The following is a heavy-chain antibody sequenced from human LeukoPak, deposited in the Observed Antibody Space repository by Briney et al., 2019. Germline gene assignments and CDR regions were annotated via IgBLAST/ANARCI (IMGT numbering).Heavy chain of an antibody. D-gene: IGHD3-9*01. CDR3: ARSRALRYFDL. V-gene: IGHV3-11*01. J-gene: IGHJ4*02. CDR2: ISNIGYSV. CDR1: GFTFSDYY. Sequence: KTGGSLRLSCTASGFTFSDYYMSWVRQAPGKGLEWLAYISNIGYSVYYADSVKDRSTISRDNDQRSVDLQLNSLTADDTAVYYCARSRALRYFDLWGQGSLVTVSS.